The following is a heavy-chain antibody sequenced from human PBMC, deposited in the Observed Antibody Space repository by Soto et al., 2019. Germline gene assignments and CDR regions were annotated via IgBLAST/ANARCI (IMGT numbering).Heavy chain of an antibody. CDR1: GGSISSYY. V-gene: IGHV4-59*12. CDR3: ARDVSYGDAFDI. D-gene: IGHD4-17*01. CDR2: IYYSGST. J-gene: IGHJ3*02. Sequence: PSETLSLTCTVSGGSISSYYWSWIRQPPGKGLEWIGYIYYSGSTNYNPSLKSRVTISVDTSKNQFSLKLSSVTAADTAVYYCARDVSYGDAFDIWGQGTLVTVSS.